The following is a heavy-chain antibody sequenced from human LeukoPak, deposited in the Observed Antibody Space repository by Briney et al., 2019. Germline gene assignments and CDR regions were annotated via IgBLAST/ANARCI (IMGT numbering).Heavy chain of an antibody. CDR1: GFTFSSYE. Sequence: GGSLRLSRAASGFTFSSYEMNWVRQAPGKGLEWVSYISSSGSTIYYADSVKGRFTISRDNAKNSLYLQMNSLRAEDTAVYYCARDSSGYYDYWGQGTLVTVSS. D-gene: IGHD3-22*01. CDR3: ARDSSGYYDY. J-gene: IGHJ4*02. CDR2: ISSSGSTI. V-gene: IGHV3-48*03.